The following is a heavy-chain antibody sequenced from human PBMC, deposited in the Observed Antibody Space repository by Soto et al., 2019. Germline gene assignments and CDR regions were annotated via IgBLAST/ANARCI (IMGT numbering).Heavy chain of an antibody. D-gene: IGHD3-10*01. CDR2: ISYDGSNK. CDR1: GFTFRSHG. Sequence: QVQLVESGGGVVQPGRSLRLSCAASGFTFRSHGMHWVRQAPGKGLEWVAVISYDGSNKYYADSVKGRFTISRDNSKNTLYLQMNSLRAEDTAVYYCAPWFGAFDYWGQGTLVTVSS. J-gene: IGHJ4*02. CDR3: APWFGAFDY. V-gene: IGHV3-30*03.